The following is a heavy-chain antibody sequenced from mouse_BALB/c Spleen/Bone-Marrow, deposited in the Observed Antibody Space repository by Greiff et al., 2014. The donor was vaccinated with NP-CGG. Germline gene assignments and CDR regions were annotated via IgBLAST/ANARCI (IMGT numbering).Heavy chain of an antibody. J-gene: IGHJ4*01. CDR2: IRSDGTT. CDR3: ARHERGYPYAMDY. CDR1: GFSLTLYG. V-gene: IGHV2-6-2*01. D-gene: IGHD2-2*01. Sequence: VQLQQSGPDLVAPSQSLSITCTVSGFSLTLYGVHWVRQSPGKGLEWLVVIRSDGTTTYNSALKSRLSVSKDNSKSQVFLKLNSLQTDDTAMYYCARHERGYPYAMDYWGQGTSVTVSS.